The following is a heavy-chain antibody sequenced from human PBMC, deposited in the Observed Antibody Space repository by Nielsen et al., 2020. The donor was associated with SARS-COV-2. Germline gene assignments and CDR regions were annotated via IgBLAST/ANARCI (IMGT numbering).Heavy chain of an antibody. CDR1: GFTFSSYG. V-gene: IGHV3-33*06. J-gene: IGHJ3*02. D-gene: IGHD1-26*01. CDR3: AKPDVGATFSDAFDI. Sequence: GESLKISCAASGFTFSSYGMHWVRQAPGKGLEWVAVIWYDGSNKYYADSVKGRFTISRDNSKNTLYLQMNSLRAEDTAVYYCAKPDVGATFSDAFDIWGQGTMVTVSS. CDR2: IWYDGSNK.